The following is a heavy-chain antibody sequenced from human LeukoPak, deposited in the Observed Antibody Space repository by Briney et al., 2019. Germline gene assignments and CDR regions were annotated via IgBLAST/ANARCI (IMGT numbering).Heavy chain of an antibody. CDR2: IYYSGNT. Sequence: SETLSLTCTVSGGSISGYYWVWIRQPPGKGLEWIGYIYYSGNTNYNPSLKSRVTISVDTSKNQFSLKLSSVTAADTAVYYCAREIASRELRAFDYWGQGTLVTVSS. D-gene: IGHD1-26*01. CDR3: AREIASRELRAFDY. J-gene: IGHJ4*02. V-gene: IGHV4-59*01. CDR1: GGSISGYY.